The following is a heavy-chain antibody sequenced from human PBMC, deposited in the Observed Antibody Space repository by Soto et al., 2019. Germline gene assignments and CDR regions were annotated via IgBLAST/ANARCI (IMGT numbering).Heavy chain of an antibody. J-gene: IGHJ5*02. CDR3: ARVVRGVVNWFDP. CDR1: GDTFANFG. CDR2: IATDNNNK. Sequence: HLVQSGPEVKRPGASITVSCKTSGDTFANFGLSWVRQAPGQGLEWMGWIATDNNNKNYAQKFHGRLTLTTDTSTSTAYMELESLGYDDTAVYYCARVVRGVVNWFDPWGQGTLVTVSS. D-gene: IGHD3-10*01. V-gene: IGHV1-18*01.